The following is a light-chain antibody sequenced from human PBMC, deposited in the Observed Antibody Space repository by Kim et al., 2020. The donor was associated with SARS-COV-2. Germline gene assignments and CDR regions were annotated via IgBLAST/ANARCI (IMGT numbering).Light chain of an antibody. CDR3: NSYTSSNTVV. V-gene: IGLV2-14*03. CDR1: SSDVGGYNF. Sequence: GQSITISCTGTSSDVGGYNFVSWYQQHPGKAPKLMIYDVTTRPSGVSYRFSGSKSGNKAYLTISGLQAEDEADYHCNSYTSSNTVVFGGGTQLTVL. CDR2: DVT. J-gene: IGLJ2*01.